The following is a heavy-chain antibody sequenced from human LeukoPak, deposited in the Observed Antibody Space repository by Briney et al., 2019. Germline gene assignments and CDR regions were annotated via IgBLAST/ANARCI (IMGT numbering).Heavy chain of an antibody. J-gene: IGHJ4*02. CDR2: FDPEDGET. CDR3: ATQSGSYFVYFSR. CDR1: GYSFTSSA. Sequence: GASVKVSCKASGYSFTSSAVHWVRQAPGKGLEWMGGFDPEDGETIYAQKFQGRVTMTEDTSTDTAYMELSSLRSEDTAVYYCATQSGSYFVYFSRWGQGTLATVSS. D-gene: IGHD1-26*01. V-gene: IGHV1-24*01.